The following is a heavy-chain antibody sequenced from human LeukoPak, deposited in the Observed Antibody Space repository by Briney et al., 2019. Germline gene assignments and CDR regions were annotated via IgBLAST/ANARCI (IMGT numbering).Heavy chain of an antibody. CDR2: INHSGST. Sequence: PSETLSLTCAVYGGSFSGYYWSWIRQPPGKGLEWIGEINHSGSTNYNPSLKSRVTISVDTSKNQFSLKLSSVTAADTAVYYCARDSCSSTSCQASVDWFDPWGQGTLVTVSS. J-gene: IGHJ5*02. CDR3: ARDSCSSTSCQASVDWFDP. V-gene: IGHV4-34*01. CDR1: GGSFSGYY. D-gene: IGHD2-2*01.